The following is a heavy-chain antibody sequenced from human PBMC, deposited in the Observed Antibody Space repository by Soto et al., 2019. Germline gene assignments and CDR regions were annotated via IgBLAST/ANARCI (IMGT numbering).Heavy chain of an antibody. J-gene: IGHJ4*02. V-gene: IGHV4-34*01. CDR1: GGSFSGYY. D-gene: IGHD2-8*01. CDR3: AGFEDCTNGVCYSDY. Sequence: PSETLSLTCAVYGGSFSGYYWSWIRQPPGKGLEWIGEIDHSGSTNYNPSLKSRVTISVDTSKNQFSLKLSSVTAADTAVYYCAGFEDCTNGVCYSDYWGQGTLVTVSS. CDR2: IDHSGST.